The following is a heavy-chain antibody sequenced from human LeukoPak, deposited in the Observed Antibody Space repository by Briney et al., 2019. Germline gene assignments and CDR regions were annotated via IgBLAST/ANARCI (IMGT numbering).Heavy chain of an antibody. Sequence: GGSLRLSCAASGFTFSSYGIHWVRQAPDKGLEWVAVISYDGSNKFYADSEKGRFTISRDNSKNTLYLQMNSLRAEDTAVYYCAKDLYGSGSPDFVYWGQGTLVTVSS. J-gene: IGHJ4*02. CDR2: ISYDGSNK. V-gene: IGHV3-30*18. CDR1: GFTFSSYG. D-gene: IGHD3-10*01. CDR3: AKDLYGSGSPDFVY.